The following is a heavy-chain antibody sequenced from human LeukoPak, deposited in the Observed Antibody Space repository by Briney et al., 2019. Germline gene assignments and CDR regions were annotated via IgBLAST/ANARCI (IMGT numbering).Heavy chain of an antibody. CDR2: MNPNSGST. J-gene: IGHJ5*02. CDR1: GYTFTSYG. V-gene: IGHV1-8*03. Sequence: ASVKVSCKASGYTFTSYGISWVRQAPGQGLEWMGWMNPNSGSTGYAQKFQGRVTITRDTSISTAYMELSSLRSEDTAVYYCARTIVVVPATKIWFDPWGQGTLVTVSS. D-gene: IGHD2-2*01. CDR3: ARTIVVVPATKIWFDP.